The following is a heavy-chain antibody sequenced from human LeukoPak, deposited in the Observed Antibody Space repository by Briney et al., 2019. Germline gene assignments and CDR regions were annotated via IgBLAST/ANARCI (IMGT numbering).Heavy chain of an antibody. CDR3: ARHYPLWFGNGCFDY. V-gene: IGHV4-39*01. Sequence: SETLSLTCTVSGGSISSSSYYWGWIRQPPGKGLERIGSIYYSGSTYYNPSLKSRVTISVDTSKNQFSLKLSSVTAADTAVYYYARHYPLWFGNGCFDYWGQGTLVTVSS. CDR1: GGSISSSSYY. CDR2: IYYSGST. J-gene: IGHJ4*02. D-gene: IGHD3-10*01.